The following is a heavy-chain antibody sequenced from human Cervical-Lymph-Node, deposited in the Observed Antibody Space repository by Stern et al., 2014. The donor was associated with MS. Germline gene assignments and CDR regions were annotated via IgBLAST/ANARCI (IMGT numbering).Heavy chain of an antibody. V-gene: IGHV1-69*01. CDR1: GGIFSRYA. CDR3: ARASQRGPTSYYGVDV. J-gene: IGHJ6*02. Sequence: VQLVESGAEVKKPGSSVKVSCKASGGIFSRYATTWVRQAPGQGLEWRGGIIPIFGTATYAQKFQGRLSITADDSTSTVYMELSSLRSEDTAVYYCARASQRGPTSYYGVDVWGQGTTVTVS. CDR2: IIPIFGTA. D-gene: IGHD3-10*01.